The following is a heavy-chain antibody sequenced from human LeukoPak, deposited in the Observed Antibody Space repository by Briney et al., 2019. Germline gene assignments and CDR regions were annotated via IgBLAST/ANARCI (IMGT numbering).Heavy chain of an antibody. CDR3: ARYYYDSSGYYPGYYYYMEV. CDR1: GFTFSSYE. D-gene: IGHD3-22*01. Sequence: GGSLRLSCAASGFTFSSYEMNWVRQAPGKGLEWVSYISSSGSTIYYADSVKGRFTISRDNAKNSLYLQMNSLRAEDTAVYYCARYYYDSSGYYPGYYYYMEVWGKGTTVTVSS. V-gene: IGHV3-48*03. CDR2: ISSSGSTI. J-gene: IGHJ6*03.